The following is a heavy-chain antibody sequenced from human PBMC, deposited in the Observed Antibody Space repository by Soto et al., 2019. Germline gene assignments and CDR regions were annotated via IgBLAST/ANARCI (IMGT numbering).Heavy chain of an antibody. CDR1: GGTFSSYA. Sequence: QVQLVQSGAEVKKPGSSVKVSCKASGGTFSSYAISWVRQAPGQGLEWMGGIIPIFGTANYAQKFQGRVMITANESTXXAYMDLSSLRSEDTAVYYCASPPTTGNFYYYGMDVWGQGTTVTVSS. D-gene: IGHD4-17*01. CDR2: IIPIFGTA. J-gene: IGHJ6*02. V-gene: IGHV1-69*12. CDR3: ASPPTTGNFYYYGMDV.